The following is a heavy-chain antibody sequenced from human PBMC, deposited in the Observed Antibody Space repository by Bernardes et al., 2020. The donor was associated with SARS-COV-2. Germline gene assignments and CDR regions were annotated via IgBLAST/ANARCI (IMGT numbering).Heavy chain of an antibody. D-gene: IGHD6-19*01. V-gene: IGHV3-33*01. CDR3: VRSSSSWYPPLDY. CDR1: GFIFRNYG. Sequence: GGSLRLSCAASGFIFRNYGMHWVRQAPGKGLEWVAAIWYDGTNKYYADSVKGRFIISRDNSKNTLYLQMDSLRVEDTAVYYCVRSSSSWYPPLDYWGQGILVTVSS. CDR2: IWYDGTNK. J-gene: IGHJ4*02.